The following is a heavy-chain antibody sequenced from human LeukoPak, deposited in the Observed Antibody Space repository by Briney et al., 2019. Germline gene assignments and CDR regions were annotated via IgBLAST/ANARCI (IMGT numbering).Heavy chain of an antibody. CDR1: GGSISSYY. Sequence: KTSETLSLTCTVSGGSISSYYWSWIRQPPGKGLEWIGYIYYSGSTNYNPSLKSRVTISVDTSKNQFSLKLSSVTAADTAVYYCARGGGYSYGPGFDYWGQGTLVTVSS. CDR3: ARGGGYSYGPGFDY. CDR2: IYYSGST. V-gene: IGHV4-59*01. J-gene: IGHJ4*02. D-gene: IGHD5-18*01.